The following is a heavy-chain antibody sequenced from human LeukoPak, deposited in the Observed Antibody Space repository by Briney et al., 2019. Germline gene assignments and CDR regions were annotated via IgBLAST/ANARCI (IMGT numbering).Heavy chain of an antibody. CDR1: GFTVSSNY. J-gene: IGHJ4*02. CDR3: ARCGSSWYFDY. D-gene: IGHD6-13*01. V-gene: IGHV3-66*01. Sequence: GGSLRLSCAASGFTVSSNYMSWVGQAPGKGLEWVSVIYSGGSTYYADSVKGRFTISRDNSKNTLYLQMNSLRAEDTAVYYCARCGSSWYFDYWGQGTLVTVSS. CDR2: IYSGGST.